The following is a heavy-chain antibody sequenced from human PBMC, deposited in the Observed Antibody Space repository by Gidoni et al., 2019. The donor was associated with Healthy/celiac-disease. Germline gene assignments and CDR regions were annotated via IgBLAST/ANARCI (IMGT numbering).Heavy chain of an antibody. CDR3: ARDGRQRDWNFDY. CDR2: IKEDGNQK. J-gene: IGHJ4*02. V-gene: IGHV3-7*01. CDR1: GFTISHYY. Sequence: EAQLEASGGGLVLPGGSLSLSCVVSGFTISHYYMSWVRQAPGKGLECVADIKEDGNQKYNVESVKGRYTISRDSTTNLLYLQMNNLRADDTAVYYCARDGRQRDWNFDYWGQGTLVIVSS. D-gene: IGHD2-21*01.